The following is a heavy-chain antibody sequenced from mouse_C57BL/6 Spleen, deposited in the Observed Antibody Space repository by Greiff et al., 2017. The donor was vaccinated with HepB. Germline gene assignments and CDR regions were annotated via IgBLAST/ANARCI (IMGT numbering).Heavy chain of an antibody. CDR1: GYTFTSYW. V-gene: IGHV1-50*01. Sequence: VQLQQPGAELVKPGASVKLSCKASGYTFTSYWMQWVKQRPGQGLEWIGEIDPSDSYTNYNQKFKGKATLTVDTSSSTAYMQLSSLTSEDSAVYYCARLALYYFDYWGQGTTLTVSS. CDR3: ARLALYYFDY. J-gene: IGHJ2*01. CDR2: IDPSDSYT.